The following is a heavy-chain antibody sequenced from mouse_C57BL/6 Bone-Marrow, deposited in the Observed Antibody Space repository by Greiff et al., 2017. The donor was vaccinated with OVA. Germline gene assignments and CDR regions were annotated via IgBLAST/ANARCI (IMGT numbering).Heavy chain of an antibody. Sequence: VQLQQSGAELVRPGASVTLSCTASGFNIQDDYMHWVKQRPEQGLEWIGWIDPENGDTEYASKFQGKATITADTSSNTAYLQLSSLTSEDTAVYYCTPGGFDYWGQGTTLTVSS. CDR1: GFNIQDDY. CDR2: IDPENGDT. CDR3: TPGGFDY. J-gene: IGHJ2*01. V-gene: IGHV14-4*01.